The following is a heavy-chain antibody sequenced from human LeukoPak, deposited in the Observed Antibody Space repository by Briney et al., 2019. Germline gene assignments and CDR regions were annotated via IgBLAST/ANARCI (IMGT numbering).Heavy chain of an antibody. V-gene: IGHV4-34*01. CDR1: GGSFSGYY. Sequence: SETLSLTCAVYGGSFSGYYWSWIRQPQGKGLEWIGEINHSGSTNYNPSLKSRVTISADTSKNQFSLMVHSVTAADTAMYYCARRGITYSTSFFDSWGQGTLVTVAS. CDR3: ARRGITYSTSFFDS. J-gene: IGHJ4*02. D-gene: IGHD6-13*01. CDR2: INHSGST.